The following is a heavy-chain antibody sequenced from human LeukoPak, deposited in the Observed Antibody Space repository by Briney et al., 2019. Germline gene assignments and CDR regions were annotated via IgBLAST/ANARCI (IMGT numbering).Heavy chain of an antibody. D-gene: IGHD2-2*01. CDR2: KYYSGSA. V-gene: IGHV4-31*03. CDR1: GVSVSDGRYY. J-gene: IGHJ3*02. Sequence: SRTLSLTCNVSGVSVSDGRYYWTWIRQHPGKGLESIGYKYYSGSAKYNPSLKSRLTISIDTSKNQFSPQLSSVTAADTATYYCATPYCSGISCLDVFNMWGQGTRVTVSS. CDR3: ATPYCSGISCLDVFNM.